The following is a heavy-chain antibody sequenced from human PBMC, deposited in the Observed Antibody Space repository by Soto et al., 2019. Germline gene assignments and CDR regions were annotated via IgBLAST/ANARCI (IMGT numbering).Heavy chain of an antibody. D-gene: IGHD3-22*01. Sequence: ASVKVSCKASGYTFIDYYMHWVRQAPGQGLEWMGWINPKSGGTNYAQKFQGRVTVTSDTSINTAHMELSRLKSDYTAIYYRARGPVVVSDWGQGTLVTVSS. V-gene: IGHV1-2*02. CDR3: ARGPVVVSD. CDR2: INPKSGGT. CDR1: GYTFIDYY. J-gene: IGHJ4*02.